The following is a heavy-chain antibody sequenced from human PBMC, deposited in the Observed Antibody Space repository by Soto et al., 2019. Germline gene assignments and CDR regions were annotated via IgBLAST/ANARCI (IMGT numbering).Heavy chain of an antibody. V-gene: IGHV4-34*01. D-gene: IGHD2-2*01. Sequence: QVQLQQWGAGLLKPSETLSLTCAVYGGSFSGYYWTWIRQSPEKGLEWIGEVNHSGTTYYNPSLKTRFTISVHTPKNHFSQKMSSVTAADTAVYYCARGIGYCSSINCYSSRRLRFDSWGQGTLVTVSS. CDR1: GGSFSGYY. CDR2: VNHSGTT. J-gene: IGHJ4*02. CDR3: ARGIGYCSSINCYSSRRLRFDS.